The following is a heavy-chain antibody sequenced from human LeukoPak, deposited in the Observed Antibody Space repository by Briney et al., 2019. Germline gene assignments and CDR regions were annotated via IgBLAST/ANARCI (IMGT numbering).Heavy chain of an antibody. J-gene: IGHJ3*01. CDR3: AKLLFWGNYNDAFDV. V-gene: IGHV3-30*02. Sequence: GGSLRLSCAASGFTFSSYGMHWVRRAPGKGPEWVAFIRHDGTIKYYADSVKGRFTISRDNSKNTLYLQMNSLRPEDTAVYSCAKLLFWGNYNDAFDVWGQGTTVAVSS. CDR2: IRHDGTIK. D-gene: IGHD3-16*01. CDR1: GFTFSSYG.